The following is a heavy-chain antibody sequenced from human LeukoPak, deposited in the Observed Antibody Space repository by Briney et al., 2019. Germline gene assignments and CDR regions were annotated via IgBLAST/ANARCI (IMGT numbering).Heavy chain of an antibody. Sequence: ASVKVSCKASGYTFTSYDINWVRQATGQGLEWMGWMNPNSGNTGYAQKFQGRVTMTRNTSISTAYMELSSLRSEDTAVYYCVTVRWFGAFPMLDPWGPGNLVTVSS. CDR1: GYTFTSYD. CDR3: VTVRWFGAFPMLDP. J-gene: IGHJ5*02. D-gene: IGHD3-10*01. CDR2: MNPNSGNT. V-gene: IGHV1-8*01.